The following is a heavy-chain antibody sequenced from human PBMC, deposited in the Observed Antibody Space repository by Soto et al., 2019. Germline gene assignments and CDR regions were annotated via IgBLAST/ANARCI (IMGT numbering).Heavy chain of an antibody. CDR2: ITDSGDSA. CDR1: GFTFNNYA. D-gene: IGHD2-8*01. CDR3: AKGILRWCSAITCYLCDY. Sequence: VQLLESGGGLVQPGGSLRLSCAASGFTFNNYAMSWVRHAPGKGLECVSVITDSGDSANYAASVRGRFTISRDNSKNTLYLQMNSLTAEDTAVYYCAKGILRWCSAITCYLCDYWGLGTLVTVS. J-gene: IGHJ4*02. V-gene: IGHV3-23*01.